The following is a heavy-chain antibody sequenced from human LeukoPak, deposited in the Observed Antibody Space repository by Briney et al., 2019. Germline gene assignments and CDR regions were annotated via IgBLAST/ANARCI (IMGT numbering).Heavy chain of an antibody. J-gene: IGHJ4*02. D-gene: IGHD2-2*01. CDR2: IYYSGST. V-gene: IGHV4-30-4*01. Sequence: SQTLSLTCTVSGGPISSGDYYWSWIRQPPGKGLEWIGYIYYSGSTYYNPSLKSRVTISVDTSKNQFSLKLSSVTAADTAVYYCASSGVVPATMIGYWGQGTLVTVSS. CDR1: GGPISSGDYY. CDR3: ASSGVVPATMIGY.